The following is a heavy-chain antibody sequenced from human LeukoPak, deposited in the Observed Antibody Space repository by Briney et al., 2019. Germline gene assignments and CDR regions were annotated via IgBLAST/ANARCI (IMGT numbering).Heavy chain of an antibody. V-gene: IGHV4-38-2*02. Sequence: SETLSLTCTVSGYSISSGYYWGWIRQPPGKGLEWIGSIYHSGSTYYNPSLESRVTISVDTSKNQFSLKLSSVTAADTAVYYCARVYYSSSYGYWYFDLWGRGTLVTVSS. CDR1: GYSISSGYY. CDR2: IYHSGST. CDR3: ARVYYSSSYGYWYFDL. J-gene: IGHJ2*01. D-gene: IGHD6-13*01.